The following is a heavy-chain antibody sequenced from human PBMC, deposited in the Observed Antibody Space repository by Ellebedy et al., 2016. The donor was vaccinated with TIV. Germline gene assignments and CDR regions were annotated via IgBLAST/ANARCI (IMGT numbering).Heavy chain of an antibody. J-gene: IGHJ4*02. CDR1: GYTFTSYG. Sequence: ASVKVSCXASGYTFTSYGIFWVRQAPGQGLEWLGWITVYNGYTNYAQKFQGRVTMTTDTSTSTAYMELTSLTSDDTAMYFCARKSNWGTFYFDSWGQGTLVTVSS. CDR3: ARKSNWGTFYFDS. D-gene: IGHD7-27*01. V-gene: IGHV1-18*04. CDR2: ITVYNGYT.